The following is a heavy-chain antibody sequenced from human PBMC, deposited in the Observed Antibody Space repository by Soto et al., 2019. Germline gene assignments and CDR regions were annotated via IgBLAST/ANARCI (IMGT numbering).Heavy chain of an antibody. CDR3: AREGEAYSSSPNYGMDV. D-gene: IGHD6-13*01. CDR1: GFTFSDYY. J-gene: IGHJ6*02. V-gene: IGHV3-11*01. Sequence: GGSLRLSCAASGFTFSDYYMSWIRQAPGKGLEWVSYISSSGSTIYYADSVKGRFTISRDNAKNSLYLQMNSLRAEDTAVYYCAREGEAYSSSPNYGMDVWGQGTTVTVSS. CDR2: ISSSGSTI.